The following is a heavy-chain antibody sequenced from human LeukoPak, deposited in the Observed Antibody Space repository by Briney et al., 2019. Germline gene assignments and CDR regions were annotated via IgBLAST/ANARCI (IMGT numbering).Heavy chain of an antibody. V-gene: IGHV3-74*01. CDR1: GFTFSTSW. J-gene: IGHJ4*02. D-gene: IGHD3-22*01. CDR2: INSDGKST. Sequence: GGSLRLSCAASGFTFSTSWMHWVRQAPGKGLVWVSRINSDGKSTNYADSVKGRFTIPRDNAKNTLYLQMNSLRTEDTAVYYCVRDMGYYDKVWGQGTLVTVSS. CDR3: VRDMGYYDKV.